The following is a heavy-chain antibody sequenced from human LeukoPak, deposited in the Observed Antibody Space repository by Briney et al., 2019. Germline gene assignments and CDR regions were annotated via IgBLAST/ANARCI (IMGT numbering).Heavy chain of an antibody. Sequence: GGSLRLSCAASGFTFNNYAMSWVRQAPGKGLEWVSGIRDSGDVTVYADSVKGRFTISRDNSKNTLYLQMNSLRAEDTAVYYCAKDAQGGSGSYSWGTFDYWGQGTLVTVSS. CDR1: GFTFNNYA. CDR2: IRDSGDVT. V-gene: IGHV3-23*01. J-gene: IGHJ4*02. CDR3: AKDAQGGSGSYSWGTFDY. D-gene: IGHD3-10*01.